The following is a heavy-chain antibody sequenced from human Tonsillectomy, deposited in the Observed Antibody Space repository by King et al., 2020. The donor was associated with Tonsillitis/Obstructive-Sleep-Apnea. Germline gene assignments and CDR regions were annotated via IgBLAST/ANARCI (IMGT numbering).Heavy chain of an antibody. D-gene: IGHD6-6*01. Sequence: QLQESGPGLVRPSQTLSLTCSVSGVSVDSGGYYWTWLRQVPGKGLEWIGYIYHSGSTQFNPSLDRRVAISRDPSKNLFSLKLTSVTAAHAAMYFCARIIASRPVVYYMDVWGKGTTVTVSS. CDR3: ARIIASRPVVYYMDV. V-gene: IGHV4-31*03. CDR1: GVSVDSGGYY. CDR2: IYHSGST. J-gene: IGHJ6*03.